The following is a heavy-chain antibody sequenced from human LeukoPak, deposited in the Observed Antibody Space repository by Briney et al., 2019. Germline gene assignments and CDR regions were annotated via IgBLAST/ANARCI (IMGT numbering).Heavy chain of an antibody. V-gene: IGHV3-73*01. CDR2: IRSKTNSFAT. CDR1: GFTLSDSA. Sequence: GGSLRLSCAASGFTLSDSAMHWVRQTSGKGLEWVGRIRSKTNSFATEYAASVKGRFTISRDDSKNTVYLQLNSLKTEDTATYFCARHKDPDYGDRKLFDYWGLGTLVTVSS. D-gene: IGHD4/OR15-4a*01. CDR3: ARHKDPDYGDRKLFDY. J-gene: IGHJ4*02.